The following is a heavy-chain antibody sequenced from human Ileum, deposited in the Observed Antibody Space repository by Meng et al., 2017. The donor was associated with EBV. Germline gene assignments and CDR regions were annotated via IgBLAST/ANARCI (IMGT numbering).Heavy chain of an antibody. Sequence: QVALVEPCPALVQPSGTPSLTCPVSGGAISSSDWWSWVRQPPGKGLEWIGEFYRGGGTNYNASLKRRVTISVDTSKNHFSLKLNSVTAADTAVYYCARVRVIPAAIGFDYWGQGTLVTVSS. J-gene: IGHJ4*02. CDR3: ARVRVIPAAIGFDY. CDR2: FYRGGGT. CDR1: GGAISSSDW. V-gene: IGHV4-4*02. D-gene: IGHD2-2*02.